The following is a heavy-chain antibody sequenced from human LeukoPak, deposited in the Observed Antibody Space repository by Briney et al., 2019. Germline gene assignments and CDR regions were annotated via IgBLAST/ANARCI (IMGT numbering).Heavy chain of an antibody. D-gene: IGHD2-15*01. J-gene: IGHJ4*02. CDR2: SKSKSDGGTT. V-gene: IGHV3-15*01. CDR3: TTDLSGGSGATDY. CDR1: GFTFSNAW. Sequence: GGSLRLSCAASGFTFSNAWMTWVRQAPGKGLEWVGRSKSKSDGGTTDYAAAVKGRFTISRDDSKNTVYLQMNSLKTEDTAVYYCTTDLSGGSGATDYWGQGTLVTVSS.